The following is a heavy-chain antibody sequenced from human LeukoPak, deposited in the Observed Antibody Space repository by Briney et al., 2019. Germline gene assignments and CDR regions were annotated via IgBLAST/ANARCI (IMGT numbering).Heavy chain of an antibody. CDR2: IYPGDPDT. D-gene: IGHD3-3*01. V-gene: IGHV5-51*01. CDR1: GYSFTSYW. J-gene: IGHJ5*02. Sequence: GESLKISCKGSGYSFTSYWIGWVRQMPGKGLEWMGIIYPGDPDTRYSPSFQGQVTISADKSISTAYLQWSSLKASDTAMYYCARQMDFWSGHYNWFDPWGQGTLVTVSS. CDR3: ARQMDFWSGHYNWFDP.